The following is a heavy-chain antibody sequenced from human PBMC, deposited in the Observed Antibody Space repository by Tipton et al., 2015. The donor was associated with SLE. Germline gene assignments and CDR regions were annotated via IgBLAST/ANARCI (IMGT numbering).Heavy chain of an antibody. D-gene: IGHD1-20*01. CDR1: GFTFSSYA. CDR2: ISYDGSNK. J-gene: IGHJ4*02. CDR3: ARLIPYNWNFDY. V-gene: IGHV3-30*04. Sequence: SLRLSCAAPGFTFSSYAMHWVRQAPGKGLEWVAVISYDGSNKYYADSVKGRFTISRDNSKNTLYLQMNSLRAEDTAVYYCARLIPYNWNFDYWGQGTLVTVSS.